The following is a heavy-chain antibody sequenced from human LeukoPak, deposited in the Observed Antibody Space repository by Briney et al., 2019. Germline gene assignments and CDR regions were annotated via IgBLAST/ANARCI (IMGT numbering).Heavy chain of an antibody. V-gene: IGHV3-23*01. CDR1: GFTFSSYA. CDR3: AKGRLYYYDSSGYPKPPDY. Sequence: GGSLRLSCAASGFTFSSYAMSWVRQAPGKGLEWVSAISGSGVSTYYADSVKGRFTISRDNSKNTLYLQMNSLRAEDTAVYYCAKGRLYYYDSSGYPKPPDYWGQGTLVTVSS. D-gene: IGHD3-22*01. J-gene: IGHJ4*02. CDR2: ISGSGVST.